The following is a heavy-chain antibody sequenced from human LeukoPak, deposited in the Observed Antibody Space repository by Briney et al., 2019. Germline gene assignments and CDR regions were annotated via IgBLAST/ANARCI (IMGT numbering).Heavy chain of an antibody. J-gene: IGHJ4*02. D-gene: IGHD2-2*02. CDR2: ISGSGSAT. CDR3: AKTEAPAAIRAGSDY. Sequence: PGGSLRLSCAASGFTFSNYGMSWVRQAPGKGLEWFSTISGSGSATYNAGSVKGRFTTSRDNSNNTLYLQMNSLRAEDTAVYYCAKTEAPAAIRAGSDYWGQGILVTVSS. CDR1: GFTFSNYG. V-gene: IGHV3-23*01.